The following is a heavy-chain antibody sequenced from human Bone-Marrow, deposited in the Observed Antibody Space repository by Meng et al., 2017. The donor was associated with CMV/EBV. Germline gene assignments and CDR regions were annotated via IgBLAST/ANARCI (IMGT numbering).Heavy chain of an antibody. D-gene: IGHD3-22*01. J-gene: IGHJ5*02. CDR1: GASINDHY. V-gene: IGHV4-59*11. CDR3: ARGNSDTSGYYGFKP. CDR2: VQDTGNT. Sequence: GSLRLSCTVSGASINDHYLTWIRQPPGKGLEWIGYVQDTGNTNYNPSLKSRVTISLDTSKNQLSLKLTSVTAADTAVYYCARGNSDTSGYYGFKPWGQGTLVTVSS.